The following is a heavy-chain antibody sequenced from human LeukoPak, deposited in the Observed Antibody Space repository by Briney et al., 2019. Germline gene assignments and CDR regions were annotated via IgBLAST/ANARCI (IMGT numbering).Heavy chain of an antibody. V-gene: IGHV3-21*01. Sequence: GGSLRLSCAASGFTFSSYSMNWVRQAPGKGLERVSSISSSSSYIYYADSVKGRFTISRDNAKNSLYLQMNSLRAEDTAVYYCARDGGLTGYYRRPRMDYYFDYWGQGTLVTVSS. J-gene: IGHJ4*02. CDR3: ARDGGLTGYYRRPRMDYYFDY. CDR2: ISSSSSYI. D-gene: IGHD3-9*01. CDR1: GFTFSSYS.